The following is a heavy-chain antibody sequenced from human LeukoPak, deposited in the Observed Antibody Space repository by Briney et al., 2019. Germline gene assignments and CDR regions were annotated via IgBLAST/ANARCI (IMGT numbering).Heavy chain of an antibody. D-gene: IGHD6-6*01. V-gene: IGHV3-9*01. CDR3: ARARAARPFPYYFDY. Sequence: PGRSLRLSCAASGFTFDDYAMHWVRQAPGKGLEWVSGISWNSGSIGYADSVKGRFTISRDNAKNSLYLQMNSLRAEDTAVYYCARARAARPFPYYFDYWGQGTLVTVSS. CDR1: GFTFDDYA. J-gene: IGHJ4*02. CDR2: ISWNSGSI.